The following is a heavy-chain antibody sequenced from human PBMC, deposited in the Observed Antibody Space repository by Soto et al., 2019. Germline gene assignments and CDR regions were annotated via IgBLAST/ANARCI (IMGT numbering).Heavy chain of an antibody. Sequence: XXSLKISCKGSEYSFKSYWIGWVRQMPGXGLELMGLTHXGDSDXRYSPYFQAQXXISADKSXXNASVQWSSLKASETAMYYCARLWFGELASIQNWGLGTLVTASS. J-gene: IGHJ4*02. CDR2: THXGDSDX. V-gene: IGHV5-51*01. CDR1: EYSFKSYW. D-gene: IGHD3-10*01. CDR3: ARLWFGELASIQN.